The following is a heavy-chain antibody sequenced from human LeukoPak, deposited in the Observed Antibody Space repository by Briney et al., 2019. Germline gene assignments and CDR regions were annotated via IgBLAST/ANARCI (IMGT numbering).Heavy chain of an antibody. D-gene: IGHD3-22*01. CDR3: ATGGITSGYFSPFDS. V-gene: IGHV3-66*01. J-gene: IGHJ4*02. CDR1: GFTVNSPNF. Sequence: PGGSLRLSCAASGFTVNSPNFMNWVHQAPGKGLEWVSVIYSRGYTHYADSVKGRFTISRDDSKNTLSLHMNSLRTEDTAVYYCATGGITSGYFSPFDSWGQGTLVTVSS. CDR2: IYSRGYT.